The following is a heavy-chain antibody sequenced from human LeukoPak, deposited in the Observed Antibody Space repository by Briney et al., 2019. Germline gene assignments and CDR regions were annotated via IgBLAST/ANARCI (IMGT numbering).Heavy chain of an antibody. CDR1: GFTFSSYA. CDR2: ISGLGGST. V-gene: IGHV3-23*01. CDR3: AKASQGYTSSSYAY. J-gene: IGHJ4*02. Sequence: PGGSLRLSCAASGFTFSSYAMSWVRQAPGKGLEWVSGISGLGGSTYYADSVKGRFTVSRDNSKSTLYLQMNSLRAEDTAVYYCAKASQGYTSSSYAYWGQGTLVTVSS. D-gene: IGHD6-13*01.